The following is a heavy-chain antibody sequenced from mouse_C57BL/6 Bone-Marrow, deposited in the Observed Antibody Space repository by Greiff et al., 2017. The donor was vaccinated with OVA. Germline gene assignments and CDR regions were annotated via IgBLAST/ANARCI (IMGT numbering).Heavy chain of an antibody. V-gene: IGHV1-53*01. J-gene: IGHJ1*03. CDR1: GYTFTSYW. D-gene: IGHD1-1*01. Sequence: QVQLQQPGTELVKPGASVKLSCKASGYTFTSYWMHWVKQRPGQGLEWIGNINPSNGGPNYNEKFKSKATLTVDKSSSTAYMQLSSLTSEDSAVYYCAGITTVVGNWYFDVWGTGTTVTVSS. CDR2: INPSNGGP. CDR3: AGITTVVGNWYFDV.